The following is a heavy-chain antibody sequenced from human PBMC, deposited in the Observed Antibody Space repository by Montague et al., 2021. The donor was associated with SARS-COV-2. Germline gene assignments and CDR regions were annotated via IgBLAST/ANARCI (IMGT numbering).Heavy chain of an antibody. Sequence: CAISGDSVSSNSAAWNWNRQSPSRGLEWLGRTYYRSKWYNDYAVSVKSRITINPDTSKNQFSLQLNSVTPEDTAVYYCARGGWGAPGTGRLFDYWGQGTLVTVSS. D-gene: IGHD3-10*01. V-gene: IGHV6-1*01. J-gene: IGHJ4*02. CDR2: TYYRSKWYN. CDR1: GDSVSSNSAA. CDR3: ARGGWGAPGTGRLFDY.